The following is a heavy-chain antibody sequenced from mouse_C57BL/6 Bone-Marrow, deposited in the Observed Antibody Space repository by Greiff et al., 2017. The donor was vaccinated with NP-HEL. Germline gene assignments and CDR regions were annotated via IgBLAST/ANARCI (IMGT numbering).Heavy chain of an antibody. CDR3: ARRAVVEAMDY. Sequence: EVKVVESGGGLVQPGGSLSLSCAASGFTFTDYYMSWVRQPPGKALEWLGSIRNKASGYTTEYSASVKGRFTISRDKSPSILYLQMNALRAEDSATYYCARRAVVEAMDYWGQGTSVTVSS. CDR1: GFTFTDYY. D-gene: IGHD1-1*01. CDR2: IRNKASGYTT. J-gene: IGHJ4*01. V-gene: IGHV7-3*01.